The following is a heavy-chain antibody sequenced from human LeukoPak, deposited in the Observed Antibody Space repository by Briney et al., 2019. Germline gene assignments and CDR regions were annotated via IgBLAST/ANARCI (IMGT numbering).Heavy chain of an antibody. J-gene: IGHJ4*02. CDR2: FDPEDGET. D-gene: IGHD6-13*01. CDR3: AEQQLGY. Sequence: ASVKVSCKASGYTFTSYGINWVRQAPGKGLEWMGGFDPEDGETIYAQKFQGRVTMTEDTSTDTAYMELSSLRSEDTAVYYCAEQQLGYWGQGTLVTVSS. V-gene: IGHV1-24*01. CDR1: GYTFTSYG.